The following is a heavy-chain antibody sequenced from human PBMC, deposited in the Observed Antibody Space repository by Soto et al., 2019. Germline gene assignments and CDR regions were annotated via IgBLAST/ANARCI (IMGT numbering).Heavy chain of an antibody. J-gene: IGHJ3*02. CDR2: ISSSSSYI. CDR3: AREDGIGSYIEATISAFDI. V-gene: IGHV3-21*01. Sequence: GGSLRLSCAASGFTFSSYSMNWVRQAPGKGLEWVSSISSSSSYIYYADSVRGGFTISRDNAKHTLCPQMNSLRAEDPALYYCAREDGIGSYIEATISAFDIWGQGTMVTVS. CDR1: GFTFSSYS. D-gene: IGHD5-12*01.